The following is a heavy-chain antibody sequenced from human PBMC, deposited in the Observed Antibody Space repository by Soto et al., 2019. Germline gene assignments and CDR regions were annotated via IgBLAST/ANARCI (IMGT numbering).Heavy chain of an antibody. J-gene: IGHJ4*02. CDR3: AKGPFYGTGTLDD. CDR2: ISYDGSNK. D-gene: IGHD3-10*01. V-gene: IGHV3-30*18. CDR1: EIDFKTYG. Sequence: QVQLVESGGGVVQPGRSLRLSCVASEIDFKTYGMHWVRQAPGKGLEWVAVISYDGSNKLYADSLRGRFTISRDNSENTLFLQMDGLRPEDTAVYYCAKGPFYGTGTLDDWGQGTLVTVSS.